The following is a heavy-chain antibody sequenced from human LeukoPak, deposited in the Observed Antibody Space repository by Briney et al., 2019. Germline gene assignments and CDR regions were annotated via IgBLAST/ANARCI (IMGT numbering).Heavy chain of an antibody. D-gene: IGHD3-22*01. J-gene: IGHJ5*02. V-gene: IGHV1-46*01. CDR2: INPSGGTT. CDR1: GYTFTSYY. Sequence: ASVKVSCKASGYTFTSYYIHWVRRAPGQGLEWMGIINPSGGTTSYAQKFQGRVTMTRDTSTSTVYMELSSLRSEDTAVYYCARGQRSFPMIVVVNYNWFDPWARGALVTVSS. CDR3: ARGQRSFPMIVVVNYNWFDP.